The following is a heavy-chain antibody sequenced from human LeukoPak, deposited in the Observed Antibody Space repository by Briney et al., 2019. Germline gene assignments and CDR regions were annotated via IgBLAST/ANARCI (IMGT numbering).Heavy chain of an antibody. Sequence: GGSLRLSCAASGFTFSSYWMYWVRQAPGNGLVWVSRINSDGSSTSYADSVKGRFTISRDNAKNTLYLQMNSLRAEDTAVYYCACGVVTGHWGQGSLVTVSS. CDR2: INSDGSST. CDR1: GFTFSSYW. J-gene: IGHJ1*01. V-gene: IGHV3-74*01. CDR3: ACGVVTGH. D-gene: IGHD2-21*02.